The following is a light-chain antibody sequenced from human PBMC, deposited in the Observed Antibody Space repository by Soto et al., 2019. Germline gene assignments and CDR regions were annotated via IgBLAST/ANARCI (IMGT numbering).Light chain of an antibody. J-gene: IGLJ1*01. V-gene: IGLV1-44*01. CDR3: ASWDDSLNGYV. Sequence: QSVLTQPPSASGTPGQRVTISCSGSSSNIGRNNVNWYQQLPGTAPKLLIYSSNQRPSGVPVRFSASRSGTSASLAISGLQSEDEADYYCASWDDSLNGYVFGSGTKVTVL. CDR1: SSNIGRNN. CDR2: SSN.